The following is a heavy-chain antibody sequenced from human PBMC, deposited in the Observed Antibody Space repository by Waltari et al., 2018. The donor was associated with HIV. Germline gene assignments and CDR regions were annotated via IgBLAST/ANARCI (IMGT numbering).Heavy chain of an antibody. Sequence: QLQLQESGPGLVQPSETLSLNCFVSDGSLKSGLHYWGWIRQPPGKGLEWIGSIYSSGTTYYNPSLKSRVTMSVDTSKNQFSLNLSSVTAADTAVYYCVRHWETFYDTRFDPWGQGTRVTVSS. CDR3: VRHWETFYDTRFDP. CDR1: DGSLKSGLHY. CDR2: IYSSGTT. V-gene: IGHV4-39*01. J-gene: IGHJ5*02. D-gene: IGHD3-22*01.